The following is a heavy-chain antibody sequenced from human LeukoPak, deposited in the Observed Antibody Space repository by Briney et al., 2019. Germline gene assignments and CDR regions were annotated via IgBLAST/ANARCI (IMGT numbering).Heavy chain of an antibody. J-gene: IGHJ4*02. CDR1: GYTFTSYD. CDR3: ARGPITNIRFLEWLHDY. CDR2: MSPNSGDT. D-gene: IGHD3-3*01. Sequence: ASVKVSCKASGYTFTSYDFNWVRQATGQRPEWMGWMSPNSGDTGYAQKFQDRVTMTRNTSISTAYMELSSLRSDDTAVYYCARGPITNIRFLEWLHDYWGQGTLVTVSS. V-gene: IGHV1-8*01.